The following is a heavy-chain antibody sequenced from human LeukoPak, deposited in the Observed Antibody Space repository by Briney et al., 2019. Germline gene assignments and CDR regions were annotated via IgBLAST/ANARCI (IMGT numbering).Heavy chain of an antibody. Sequence: ASVKVSCKASGYTFTSYGISWVRQAPGQGLEWMGWISAYNGNTNYAQKLQGRVTMTTDTSTSTAYMELRSLRSDDTAVYYCAKDQEVPAAIGYELYYFDYWGQGTLVTVSS. CDR2: ISAYNGNT. CDR1: GYTFTSYG. D-gene: IGHD2-2*01. J-gene: IGHJ4*02. V-gene: IGHV1-18*01. CDR3: AKDQEVPAAIGYELYYFDY.